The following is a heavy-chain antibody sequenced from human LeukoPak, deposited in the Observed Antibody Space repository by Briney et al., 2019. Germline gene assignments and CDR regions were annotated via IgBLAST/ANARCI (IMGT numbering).Heavy chain of an antibody. D-gene: IGHD2-15*01. CDR3: ARGHSSLFDY. Sequence: GGSLRLSCAASGFTFSSYSMNWVRQAPGKGLEWVSSISSSSSYIYYADSVKGRFTISRDNAKNSLYPQMNSLRAEDTAVYYCARGHSSLFDYWGQGTLVTVSS. CDR1: GFTFSSYS. CDR2: ISSSSSYI. V-gene: IGHV3-21*01. J-gene: IGHJ4*02.